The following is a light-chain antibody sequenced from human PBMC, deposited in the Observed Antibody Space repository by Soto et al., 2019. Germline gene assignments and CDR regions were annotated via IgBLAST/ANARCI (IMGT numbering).Light chain of an antibody. CDR1: SSDVGSYNL. J-gene: IGLJ1*01. CDR2: EGS. Sequence: QSVLTQPASVSGSPGQSITISCTGTSSDVGSYNLVSWYQQHPGKAPKLMIYEGSKRPSGVSNRFSGSKSGNTASLSISALQDEEEADYYCCSYAGSSTYVFGTGTKVTV. V-gene: IGLV2-23*01. CDR3: CSYAGSSTYV.